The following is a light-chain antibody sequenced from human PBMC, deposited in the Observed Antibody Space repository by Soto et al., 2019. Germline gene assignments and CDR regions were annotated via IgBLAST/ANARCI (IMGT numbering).Light chain of an antibody. V-gene: IGLV2-23*01. CDR3: SSYAGSGTYVV. Sequence: QSALTQPASVSGSPGQSITISCTGTSSDVGSYNLVSWYQHHPDKAPKLMIYEGSKRPSGVSNRFSGSKSGNTASLTISGLQAEDAADYYCSSYAGSGTYVVFGGGTKLTVL. J-gene: IGLJ2*01. CDR1: SSDVGSYNL. CDR2: EGS.